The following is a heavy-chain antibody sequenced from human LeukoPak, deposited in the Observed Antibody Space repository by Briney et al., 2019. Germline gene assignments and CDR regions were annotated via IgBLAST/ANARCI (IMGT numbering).Heavy chain of an antibody. CDR1: GGSFSGYY. D-gene: IGHD2-2*01. J-gene: IGHJ4*02. CDR2: INHSGST. CDR3: ALSARDIVVVPAA. Sequence: PETLSLTCAVYGGSFSGYYWSWIRQPPGKGLEWIGEINHSGSTNYNPSLKSRVTISVDTSKNQFSLKLSSVTAADTAVYYCALSARDIVVVPAAWGQGTLVTVSS. V-gene: IGHV4-34*01.